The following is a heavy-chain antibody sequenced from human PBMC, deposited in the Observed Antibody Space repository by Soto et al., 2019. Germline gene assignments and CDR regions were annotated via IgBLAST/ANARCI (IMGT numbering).Heavy chain of an antibody. CDR3: ARAQLLYYGYYVPLDVFDI. CDR1: GGSISSYY. V-gene: IGHV4-59*01. J-gene: IGHJ3*02. D-gene: IGHD4-17*01. Sequence: SETLSLTCTVSGGSISSYYWSWIRQPPGKGLEWIGYIYYSGSTNYNPSLKSRVTISVDTSKNPFSLRLSSVTAADTAVYYCARAQLLYYGYYVPLDVFDIWGQGTMVTVSS. CDR2: IYYSGST.